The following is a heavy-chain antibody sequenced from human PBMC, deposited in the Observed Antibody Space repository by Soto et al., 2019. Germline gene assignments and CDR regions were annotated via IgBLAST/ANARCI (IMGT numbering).Heavy chain of an antibody. Sequence: QVQLVQSGAEVKKPGASVKVSCKASAYTFTNYGISWVRQAPGQGLEWMGWINAYNGNTNYAQKLQGRVTMTTDTSTNTAYMKVRSLRADDTSVYYCARGVGSGSYYIQYDWFDPWVQGTLVTVSS. V-gene: IGHV1-18*01. J-gene: IGHJ5*02. CDR2: INAYNGNT. CDR3: ARGVGSGSYYIQYDWFDP. CDR1: AYTFTNYG. D-gene: IGHD3-10*01.